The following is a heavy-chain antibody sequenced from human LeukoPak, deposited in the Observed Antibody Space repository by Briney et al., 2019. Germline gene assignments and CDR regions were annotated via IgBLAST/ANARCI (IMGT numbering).Heavy chain of an antibody. CDR3: ARDRYSPYSSGWDLFDY. CDR2: INPSVGST. D-gene: IGHD6-19*01. V-gene: IGHV1-46*01. Sequence: ASVKVSCKASGYTFTSYYMHWVRQAPGQGLEWMGIINPSVGSTSYAQKFQGRVTMTRDTSTSTVYMELSSLRSEDTAVYYCARDRYSPYSSGWDLFDYWGQGTLVTVSS. J-gene: IGHJ4*02. CDR1: GYTFTSYY.